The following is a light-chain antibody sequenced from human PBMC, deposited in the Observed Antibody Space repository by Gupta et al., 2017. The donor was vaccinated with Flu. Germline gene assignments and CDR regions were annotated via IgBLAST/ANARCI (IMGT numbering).Light chain of an antibody. J-gene: IGKJ1*01. CDR1: QGISAW. CDR2: AAS. CDR3: QRTDNFPWT. V-gene: IGKV1-12*01. Sequence: GDTVTIACRASQGISAWLAWYQQKQGKAPKLLMSAASSLESGVPTRFSGSGSGTDFTLTISRLQPEDFATYYCQRTDNFPWTFGQGTKVEIK.